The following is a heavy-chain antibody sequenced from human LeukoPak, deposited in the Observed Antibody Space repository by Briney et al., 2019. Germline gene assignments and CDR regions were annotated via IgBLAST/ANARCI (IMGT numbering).Heavy chain of an antibody. J-gene: IGHJ4*02. D-gene: IGHD3-16*01. V-gene: IGHV3-66*01. CDR1: GFTVSTNR. Sequence: GGSLSLSRAVSGFTVSTNRMCWVRRAPARGLEWVSGIFSGNTTCYADPVKGRFSISRCNSKNTVYLQMNSLSAEETAVYYCATSSFASGYFWGRFDFWGQGVLVTVSS. CDR3: ATSSFASGYFWGRFDF. CDR2: IFSGNTT.